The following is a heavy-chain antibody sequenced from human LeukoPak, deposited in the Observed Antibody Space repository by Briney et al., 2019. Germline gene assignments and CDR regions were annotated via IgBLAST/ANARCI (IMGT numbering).Heavy chain of an antibody. CDR3: ARGLAARSSKYYFDY. V-gene: IGHV4-34*01. D-gene: IGHD6-6*01. Sequence: PSETLSLTCAVYGGSFSGYYWSWIRQPPGKGLEWIGEINHSGSTNYNPSLKSRVTISVDTSKNQFSLKLSSVTAADTAVYYCARGLAARSSKYYFDYWGQGTLVTVSS. CDR1: GGSFSGYY. CDR2: INHSGST. J-gene: IGHJ4*02.